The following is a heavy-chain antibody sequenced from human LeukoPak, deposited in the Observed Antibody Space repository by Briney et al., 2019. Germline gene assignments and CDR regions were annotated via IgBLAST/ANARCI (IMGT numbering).Heavy chain of an antibody. Sequence: GRSLRLSCAASGFTFDDYAMHWVRQAPGKGLEWVSGIRWDSVIIGYADSVKGRFAISRDKNHLYLQMNSLRADDTALYYCARDNTAAFDFWGQGTVVSVSS. CDR1: GFTFDDYA. V-gene: IGHV3-9*01. J-gene: IGHJ3*01. CDR3: ARDNTAAFDF. CDR2: IRWDSVII.